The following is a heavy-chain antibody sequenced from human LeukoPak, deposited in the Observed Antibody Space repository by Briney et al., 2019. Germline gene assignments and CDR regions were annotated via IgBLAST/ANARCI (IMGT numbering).Heavy chain of an antibody. J-gene: IGHJ4*02. D-gene: IGHD1-7*01. V-gene: IGHV4-59*01. Sequence: PSETLSLTCTVSGGSISSYYWSWIRQPPGKGLEWIGYIYYSGSTNYNPSLKSRVTISVDTSKNQFSLKLSSVTAAGTAVYYCARDSNWNSGYFDYWGQGTLVTVSS. CDR1: GGSISSYY. CDR3: ARDSNWNSGYFDY. CDR2: IYYSGST.